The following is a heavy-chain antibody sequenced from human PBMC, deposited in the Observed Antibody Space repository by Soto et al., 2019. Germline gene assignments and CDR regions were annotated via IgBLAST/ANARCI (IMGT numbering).Heavy chain of an antibody. Sequence: SETLSLTCTVSGGSVSSGSYYWSWIRQPPGKGLEWIGYIYYSGSTNYNPSLKSRVTISVDTSKNQFSLKLSSVTAADTAVYYCAREEGVAGPFDYWGQGTLVTVSS. CDR3: AREEGVAGPFDY. V-gene: IGHV4-61*01. J-gene: IGHJ4*02. CDR2: IYYSGST. CDR1: GGSVSSGSYY. D-gene: IGHD6-19*01.